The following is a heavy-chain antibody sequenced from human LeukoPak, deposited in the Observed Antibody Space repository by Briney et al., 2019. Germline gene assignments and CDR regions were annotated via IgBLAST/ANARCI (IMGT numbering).Heavy chain of an antibody. CDR1: GFTFSSYA. Sequence: PGGSLRLSCAASGFTFSSYAMHWVRQAPGKGLEWVAVISYDGSNKYYADSVKGRFTISRDNSKNTLYLQMNSLRAEDTAVYYCARSRAVAGRNLDYWGQGTLVTVSS. CDR3: ARSRAVAGRNLDY. J-gene: IGHJ4*02. V-gene: IGHV3-30-3*01. CDR2: ISYDGSNK. D-gene: IGHD6-19*01.